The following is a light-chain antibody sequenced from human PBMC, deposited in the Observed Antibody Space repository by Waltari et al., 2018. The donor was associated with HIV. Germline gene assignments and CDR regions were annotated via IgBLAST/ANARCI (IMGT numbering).Light chain of an antibody. Sequence: SVLTQPPSVSVAPGMTARITCGGKNIERKSVHWYQQKPGQAPILVIYYDKDRPSGIPERFSCSNSGNTATLTSTRVGAGDEADYYCQVWDSSIEQVLFGGGTKLTVL. CDR2: YDK. J-gene: IGLJ3*02. V-gene: IGLV3-21*01. CDR3: QVWDSSIEQVL. CDR1: NIERKS.